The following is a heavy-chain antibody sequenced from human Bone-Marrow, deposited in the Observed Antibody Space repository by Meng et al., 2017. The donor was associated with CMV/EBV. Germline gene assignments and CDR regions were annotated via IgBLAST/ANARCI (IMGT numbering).Heavy chain of an antibody. J-gene: IGHJ3*02. D-gene: IGHD2-2*01. CDR3: ARESRSSTSSDAFDI. Sequence: GGSLRLSCAASGFTFSSYSMNWVRQAPGKGLEWVSSISSSSSYIYYADSVKGRFTISRDNAKNSLYLQMNSLRAEDTAVYYCARESRSSTSSDAFDIWAQGTMVTVSS. CDR2: ISSSSSYI. CDR1: GFTFSSYS. V-gene: IGHV3-21*01.